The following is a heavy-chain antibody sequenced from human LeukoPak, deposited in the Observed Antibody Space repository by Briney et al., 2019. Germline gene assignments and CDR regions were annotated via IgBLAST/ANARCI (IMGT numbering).Heavy chain of an antibody. J-gene: IGHJ4*02. Sequence: ASLKVSCKASGVTFTGYYIHWGPPAPGQGLEWMWWVNPNSGGTNYTQMFQGRVTMTRDTSINTGYMELSGLRSDDTAVYYCARDSYGGNWSLGYWGQGTLVTVSS. CDR3: ARDSYGGNWSLGY. CDR2: VNPNSGGT. V-gene: IGHV1-2*02. D-gene: IGHD4-23*01. CDR1: GVTFTGYY.